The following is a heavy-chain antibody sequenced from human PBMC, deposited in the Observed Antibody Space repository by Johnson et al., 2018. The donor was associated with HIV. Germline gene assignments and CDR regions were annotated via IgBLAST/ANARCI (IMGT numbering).Heavy chain of an antibody. J-gene: IGHJ3*02. D-gene: IGHD3-10*01. V-gene: IGHV3-30-3*01. CDR3: ARARLLWFRELWPHDAFDI. CDR1: RFTLSDSA. Sequence: QVQLVESGGGVVPPGRSLRLSCAASRFTLSDSALHWVRQAPGKGLAWVAVISYDGSNILYADSVKGRFTISRDNSKNTLYLQMNSLRAEDTAVYYCARARLLWFRELWPHDAFDIWGQGTKVTVSS. CDR2: ISYDGSNI.